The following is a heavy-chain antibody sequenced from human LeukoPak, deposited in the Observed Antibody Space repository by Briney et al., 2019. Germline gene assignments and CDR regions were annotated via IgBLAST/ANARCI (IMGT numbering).Heavy chain of an antibody. V-gene: IGHV4-61*02. CDR1: NVSISSGSHY. CDR2: IYSGGRS. D-gene: IGHD6-19*01. CDR3: ASVHSGWLGLGY. J-gene: IGHJ4*02. Sequence: SETLSLTCTVSNVSISSGSHYGNWRRQPAGRGEGWIGRIYSGGRSNYNPPLRSRVTILVDTSKNHSAMRMSAVAATDTGVYYGASVHSGWLGLGYCGQGTLVSVSS.